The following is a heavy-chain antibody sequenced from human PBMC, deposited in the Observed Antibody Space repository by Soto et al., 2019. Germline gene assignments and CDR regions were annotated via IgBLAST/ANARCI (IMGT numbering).Heavy chain of an antibody. D-gene: IGHD1-1*01. V-gene: IGHV4-34*01. J-gene: IGHJ4*02. CDR2: INHSGST. CDR3: ARGGRHNWNPD. CDR1: GGSFSGYY. Sequence: QVQLQQWGAGLLKPSETLSLTCAVYGGSFSGYYWSWIRQPPGKGLEWIGEINHSGSTNYNPSLKRRVTISVDTSKNQFSLKLSSVTAADTAVYYCARGGRHNWNPDWGQGTLVTVSS.